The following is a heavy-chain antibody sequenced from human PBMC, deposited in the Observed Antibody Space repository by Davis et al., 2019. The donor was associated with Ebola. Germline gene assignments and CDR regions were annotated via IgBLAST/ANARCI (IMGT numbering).Heavy chain of an antibody. D-gene: IGHD3-16*02. Sequence: AASVKVSCKASGYTFTGYYMHWVRQAPGQGLEWMGWINPNSGGTNYAQQFQGRVTMTRDTSISTAYMELSRLRSDDTAVYYCARDNNYDYVWGSYRPNNWFDPWGQGTLVTVSS. V-gene: IGHV1-2*02. CDR3: ARDNNYDYVWGSYRPNNWFDP. CDR2: INPNSGGT. CDR1: GYTFTGYY. J-gene: IGHJ5*02.